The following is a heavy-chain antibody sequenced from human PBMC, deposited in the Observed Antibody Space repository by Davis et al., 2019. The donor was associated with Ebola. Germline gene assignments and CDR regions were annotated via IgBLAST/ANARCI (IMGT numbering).Heavy chain of an antibody. V-gene: IGHV3-74*01. CDR3: ARSCSGGSCYNYYGMDV. Sequence: HTGGSLRLSCAASGFTFSSYWMHWVRQAPGKGLVWVSRINSDGSSTSYADSVKGRFTISRDNSKNTLYLQMNSLRAEDTAVYYCARSCSGGSCYNYYGMDVWGQGTTVTVSS. D-gene: IGHD2-15*01. CDR1: GFTFSSYW. J-gene: IGHJ6*02. CDR2: INSDGSST.